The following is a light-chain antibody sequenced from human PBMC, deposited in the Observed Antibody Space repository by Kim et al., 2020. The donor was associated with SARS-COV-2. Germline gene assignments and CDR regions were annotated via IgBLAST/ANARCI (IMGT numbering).Light chain of an antibody. CDR2: GAS. CDR1: QIVGTN. CDR3: QQYVSWM. V-gene: IGKV3-15*01. J-gene: IGKJ1*01. Sequence: SVAPGERATRCRRASQIVGTNLAWYQQQPGQSPRLLIYGASTRATGVPGRFSGSGSGTEFTLTISSLQSEDFAVYYCQQYVSWMFGQGTKVDIK.